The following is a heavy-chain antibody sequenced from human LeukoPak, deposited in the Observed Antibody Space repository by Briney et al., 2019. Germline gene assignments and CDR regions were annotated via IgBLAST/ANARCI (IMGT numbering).Heavy chain of an antibody. D-gene: IGHD1-26*01. CDR1: GGSISSYY. V-gene: IGHV4-59*01. CDR2: IYYSGST. CDR3: ARYSGSYYRHFDY. Sequence: SETLSLTCTVSGGSISSYYWIWIRQPPGKGLEWIGYIYYSGSTNYNPSLKSRVTISVDTSKNQFSLKLSSVTAADTAVYYCARYSGSYYRHFDYWGQGTLVTVSS. J-gene: IGHJ4*02.